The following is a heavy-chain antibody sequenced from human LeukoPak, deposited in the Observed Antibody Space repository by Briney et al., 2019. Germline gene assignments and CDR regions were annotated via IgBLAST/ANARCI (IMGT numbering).Heavy chain of an antibody. D-gene: IGHD1-1*01. Sequence: GGSLRLSCAASGFTFYTVRMEGGRQAPGKGLVWVSRIRPEGTTTAYADSVKGRFTISRDNAKNTLFLQMNSLSAEDTAVYYFARPSDCTLFDYWGQGTLVTVSS. J-gene: IGHJ4*02. CDR3: ARPSDCTLFDY. CDR2: IRPEGTTT. V-gene: IGHV3-74*03. CDR1: GFTFYTVR.